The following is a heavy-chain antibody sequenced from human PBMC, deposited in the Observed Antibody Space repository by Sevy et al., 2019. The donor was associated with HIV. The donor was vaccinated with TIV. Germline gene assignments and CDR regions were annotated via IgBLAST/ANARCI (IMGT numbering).Heavy chain of an antibody. V-gene: IGHV3-33*01. Sequence: GGSLRLSCAASGFTFSSYGMHWVRQAPGKGLEWVAVIWYDGSNKHYADSVKGRFTISRDNSKNTLYLQMNSLRAEDTAVYYCARDMYSSGWYYYYYYMDVWGKGTTVTVSS. CDR3: ARDMYSSGWYYYYYYMDV. D-gene: IGHD6-19*01. J-gene: IGHJ6*03. CDR2: IWYDGSNK. CDR1: GFTFSSYG.